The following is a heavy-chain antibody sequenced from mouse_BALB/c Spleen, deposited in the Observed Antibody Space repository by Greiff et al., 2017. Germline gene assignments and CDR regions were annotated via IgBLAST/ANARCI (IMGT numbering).Heavy chain of an antibody. J-gene: IGHJ4*01. V-gene: IGHV2-6-7*01. CDR3: ARGGLDY. Sequence: QVQLKESGPGLVAPSQSLSITCTVSGFSLTGYGVNWVRQPPGKGLEWLGMIWGDGSTDYNSALKSRLSTSKDNSTSQVFLKMNSLPTADTARYYCARGGLDYWGQGTSVTVSS. CDR2: IWGDGST. CDR1: GFSLTGYG.